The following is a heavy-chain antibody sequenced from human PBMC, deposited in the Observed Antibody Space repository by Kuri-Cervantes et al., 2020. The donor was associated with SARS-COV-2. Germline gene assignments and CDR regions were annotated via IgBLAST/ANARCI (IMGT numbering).Heavy chain of an antibody. CDR2: MNPNSGNT. D-gene: IGHD3-10*01. Sequence: ASVKVSCKASGGTFSSYAISWVRQAPGQGLEWMGWMNPNSGNTGYAQKFQGRVTMTRDTSTSTVYMEQSSLRSEDTAVYYCAREGWGFGELPSTSPGMDVWGQGTTVTVSS. CDR3: AREGWGFGELPSTSPGMDV. CDR1: GGTFSSYA. J-gene: IGHJ6*02. V-gene: IGHV1-8*02.